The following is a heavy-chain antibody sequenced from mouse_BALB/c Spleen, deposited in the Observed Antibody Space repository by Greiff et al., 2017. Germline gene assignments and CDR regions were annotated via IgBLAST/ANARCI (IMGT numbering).Heavy chain of an antibody. CDR1: GFTFSSYA. CDR3: ARSSWFAY. J-gene: IGHJ3*01. Sequence: EVLLVESGGGLVKPGGSLKLSCAASGFTFSSYAMSWVRQSPEKRLVWVAEISSGGSYTYYPDTVTGRFTISRDNAKNTLYLEMSSLRSEDTAMYYCARSSWFAYWGQGTLVTVSA. V-gene: IGHV5-9-4*01. CDR2: ISSGGSYT.